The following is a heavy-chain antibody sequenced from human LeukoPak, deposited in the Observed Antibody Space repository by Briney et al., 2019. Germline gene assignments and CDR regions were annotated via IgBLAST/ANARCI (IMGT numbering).Heavy chain of an antibody. CDR2: IYSGGST. Sequence: GGSLRLSCAASGFTVSSNYMSWVRQAPGKRLEWVSVIYSGGSTYYADSVKGRFTISRDNSKNTLYLQMNSLRAEDTAVYYCAKQAPFLSRPTGIAVAGASFDYWGQGTLVTVSS. J-gene: IGHJ4*02. CDR1: GFTVSSNY. CDR3: AKQAPFLSRPTGIAVAGASFDY. D-gene: IGHD6-19*01. V-gene: IGHV3-66*04.